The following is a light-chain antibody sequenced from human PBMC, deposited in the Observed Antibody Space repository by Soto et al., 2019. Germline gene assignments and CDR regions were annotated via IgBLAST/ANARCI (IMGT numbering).Light chain of an antibody. Sequence: QSVLTQPPSVSEAPRQRVTISCSGSSSNIGNNAVNWYQQLPGKAPKLLIYYDDLLPSGVSDRFSGSKSGTSASLAISGLQSEDEADYYCAAWDDSLRVVFGGGTKVTVL. CDR2: YDD. CDR1: SSNIGNNA. J-gene: IGLJ2*01. CDR3: AAWDDSLRVV. V-gene: IGLV1-36*01.